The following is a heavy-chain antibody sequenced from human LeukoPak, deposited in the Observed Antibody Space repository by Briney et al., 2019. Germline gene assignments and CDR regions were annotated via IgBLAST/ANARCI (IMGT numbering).Heavy chain of an antibody. CDR2: IYSSGTT. J-gene: IGHJ4*02. CDR3: AGDRGYSAYVDY. V-gene: IGHV4-4*07. Sequence: SETLSLTCTVSGGSINNYYWSWIRQPAGKGLEWIGRIYSSGTTNSDPSLKSRVTMSVDTSKNQFSLKLNSVTAADTAVYYCAGDRGYSAYVDYWGQGTLVTVSS. CDR1: GGSINNYY. D-gene: IGHD5-12*01.